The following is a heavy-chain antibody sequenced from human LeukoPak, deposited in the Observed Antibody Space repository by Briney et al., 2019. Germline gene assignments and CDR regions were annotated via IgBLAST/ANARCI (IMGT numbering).Heavy chain of an antibody. CDR1: GGSISSSSYY. J-gene: IGHJ4*02. CDR2: IYYSGST. Sequence: PSETLSLTCTVSGGSISSSSYYWGWIRQPPGKGLEWIGSIYYSGSTYYSPSLKSRVTISVDTSKNQFSLKLSSVTAADTAVYYCASRSRGVFDYWGQGTLVTASS. CDR3: ASRSRGVFDY. D-gene: IGHD3-10*01. V-gene: IGHV4-39*01.